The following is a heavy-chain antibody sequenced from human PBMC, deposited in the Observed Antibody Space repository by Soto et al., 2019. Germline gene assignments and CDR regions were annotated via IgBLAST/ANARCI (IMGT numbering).Heavy chain of an antibody. Sequence: EVQLVESGGGLVQPGGSLRLSCVASGFAFSTSNMNWVRQAPGKGLEWVSYISTSSGTIYFADSVKGRFTVSRDNAKNSLFLQMNSLRDEDTAVYYCARLTTASPGYWGQGTLVTVSS. CDR2: ISTSSGTI. V-gene: IGHV3-48*02. CDR3: ARLTTASPGY. D-gene: IGHD1-1*01. CDR1: GFAFSTSN. J-gene: IGHJ4*02.